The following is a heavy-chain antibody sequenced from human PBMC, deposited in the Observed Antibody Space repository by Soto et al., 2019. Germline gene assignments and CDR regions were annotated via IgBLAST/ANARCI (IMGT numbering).Heavy chain of an antibody. CDR2: IYSGGNT. CDR3: AKAIGSSWCGTFDG. D-gene: IGHD6-13*01. CDR1: GFIVSANY. J-gene: IGHJ4*02. Sequence: GGSLRLSCAASGFIVSANYMSWVRQAPGKGLEWVSLIYSGGNTYYADSVKGRFTISRDHSKNTLYLQMNSLRAEDTAVYYCAKAIGSSWCGTFDGWGRGTLVTVSS. V-gene: IGHV3-53*01.